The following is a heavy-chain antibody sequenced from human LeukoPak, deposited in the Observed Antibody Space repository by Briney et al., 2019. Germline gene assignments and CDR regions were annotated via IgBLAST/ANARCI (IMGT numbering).Heavy chain of an antibody. D-gene: IGHD2-8*01. V-gene: IGHV1-2*02. CDR3: ARGSQVYSRFSDAFDI. CDR2: INPNSGGT. CDR1: GYTFTGYY. Sequence: ASVKVSCKASGYTFTGYYMHWVRQAPGQGLEWMGWINPNSGGTNYAQKFQGRVTMTRDTSISTAYMELSRLRSDDTAVYYCARGSQVYSRFSDAFDIWGQGTMVTVSS. J-gene: IGHJ3*02.